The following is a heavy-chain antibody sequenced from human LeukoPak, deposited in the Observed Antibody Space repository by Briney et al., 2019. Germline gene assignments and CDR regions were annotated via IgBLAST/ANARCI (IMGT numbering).Heavy chain of an antibody. CDR1: GFTFSIYA. V-gene: IGHV3-23*01. CDR2: ITSRDGTT. J-gene: IGHJ5*02. D-gene: IGHD3-22*01. CDR3: ARDGPNYYCSDGHYYRRDGDH. Sequence: PGGSLRLSCEASGFTFSIYAMSWVHQTPGKGLQWVSSITSRDGTTYYADSVKGRFTISRDNSENTLYLRMSSLRAEDTAIYYCARDGPNYYCSDGHYYRRDGDHWRQGTLATVSS.